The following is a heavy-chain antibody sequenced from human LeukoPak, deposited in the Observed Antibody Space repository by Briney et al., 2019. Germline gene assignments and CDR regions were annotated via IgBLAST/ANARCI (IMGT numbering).Heavy chain of an antibody. CDR1: GFTFSSYA. CDR3: AKAPTTYYYDSSGYFWDIDY. J-gene: IGHJ4*02. Sequence: GGSLRLSCAASGFTFSSYAMSWVHQAPGKGLEWVSAISGSGGSTYYADSVKGRFTISRDNSKNTLYLQMNSLRAEDTAVYYCAKAPTTYYYDSSGYFWDIDYWGQGTLVTVSS. CDR2: ISGSGGST. D-gene: IGHD3-22*01. V-gene: IGHV3-23*01.